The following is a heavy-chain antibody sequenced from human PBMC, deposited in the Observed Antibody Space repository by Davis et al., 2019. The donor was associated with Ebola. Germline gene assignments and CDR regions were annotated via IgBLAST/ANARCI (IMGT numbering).Heavy chain of an antibody. Sequence: ASVKVSCKASGYTFTNYDINWVRQASGQGLEWMGWVYPKSGGTDSAQKFQGRVTMTSDTSITTAYMELSSLTSDDTAVYYCARVLRLGELSFHYWGQGTLVTVSS. CDR2: VYPKSGGT. CDR3: ARVLRLGELSFHY. J-gene: IGHJ4*02. D-gene: IGHD3-16*02. V-gene: IGHV1-2*02. CDR1: GYTFTNYD.